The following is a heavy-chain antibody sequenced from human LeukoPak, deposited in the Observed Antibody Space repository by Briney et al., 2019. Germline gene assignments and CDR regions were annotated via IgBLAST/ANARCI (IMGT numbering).Heavy chain of an antibody. D-gene: IGHD1-26*01. CDR3: AKAYFMGATTGWFDP. CDR1: GFTFSSYA. J-gene: IGHJ5*02. V-gene: IGHV3-23*01. CDR2: ISGSGGST. Sequence: PGASLRLSCAASGFTFSSYAMSWVRQAPGKGLEWASAISGSGGSTYYADSVKGRFTISRDNSKNTLYLQMNSLRAEDTAVYYCAKAYFMGATTGWFDPWGQGTLVTVSS.